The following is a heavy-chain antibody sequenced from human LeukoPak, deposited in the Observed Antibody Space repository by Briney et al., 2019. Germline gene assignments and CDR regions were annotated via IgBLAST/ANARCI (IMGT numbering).Heavy chain of an antibody. CDR2: ISGSGDST. CDR1: GFTFSTYA. Sequence: PGGSLRLSCAASGFTFSTYAVNWFRQAPGKGLEWVSTISGSGDSTYYADSVKGRFTISRDNSKDTLYLQTSSVRVDDTAVYYCARDRGRYYDSRGFYWGYYFDSWGQGILVTVST. J-gene: IGHJ4*02. D-gene: IGHD3-22*01. V-gene: IGHV3-23*01. CDR3: ARDRGRYYDSRGFYWGYYFDS.